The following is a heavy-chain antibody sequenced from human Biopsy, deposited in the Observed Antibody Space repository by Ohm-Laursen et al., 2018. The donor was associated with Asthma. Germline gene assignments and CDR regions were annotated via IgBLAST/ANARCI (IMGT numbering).Heavy chain of an antibody. V-gene: IGHV3-30*04. CDR2: ISFDGTNK. CDR1: GFTFGNYA. Sequence: SLRLSCTASGFTFGNYAMHWVRQAPGKGLEWVAVISFDGTNKYYADSVKGRFTISRDNSKNTLFLEMNSLRPEDTAVYYCAKELFPGWELRRGPDSWGQGTLVTVSS. J-gene: IGHJ4*02. CDR3: AKELFPGWELRRGPDS. D-gene: IGHD1-26*01.